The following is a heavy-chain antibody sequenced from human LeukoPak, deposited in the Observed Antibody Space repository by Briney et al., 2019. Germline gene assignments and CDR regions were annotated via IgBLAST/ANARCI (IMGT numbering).Heavy chain of an antibody. CDR3: ARPRWAAGYNWFVP. CDR1: GFSLNTSGMG. J-gene: IGHJ5*02. Sequence: KVSGPRLVNPTQTLTLTCTFSGFSLNTSGMGVGWIRQPPGKALEWLALIYWNDDKHYSPSLRSRLTITKDTSKNQVVLTMTNMDPVDTATYYCARPRWAAGYNWFVPSVPGTLVTVSS. V-gene: IGHV2-5*01. CDR2: IYWNDDK. D-gene: IGHD6-13*01.